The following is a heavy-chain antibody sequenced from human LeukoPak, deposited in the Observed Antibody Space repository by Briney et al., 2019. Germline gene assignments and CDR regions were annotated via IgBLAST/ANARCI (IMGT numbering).Heavy chain of an antibody. CDR1: GGSFSGYY. Sequence: SETLSLTCAVYGGSFSGYYWSWIRQPPGKGLEWIGEINHSGSTNYNPSLKSRVTISVDTSKNQFSLKLSSVTAADTAVYYCARPGGMVYASTARYFQHWGQGTLVTVSS. V-gene: IGHV4-34*01. CDR2: INHSGST. D-gene: IGHD2-8*01. CDR3: ARPGGMVYASTARYFQH. J-gene: IGHJ1*01.